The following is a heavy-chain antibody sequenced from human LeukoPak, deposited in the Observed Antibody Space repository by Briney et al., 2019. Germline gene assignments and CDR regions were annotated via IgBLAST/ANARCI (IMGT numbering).Heavy chain of an antibody. CDR1: GFTFSNYG. D-gene: IGHD3-22*01. J-gene: IGHJ4*02. V-gene: IGHV3-23*01. CDR3: AMARGGITMIVY. Sequence: PGGSLRLSCAASGFTFSNYGMNWVRQAPGKGLEWVSGITGRGESTYYADSVKGRFTISRDNAKNSLYLQMNSLRAEDTAVYYCAMARGGITMIVYWGQGTLVTVSS. CDR2: ITGRGEST.